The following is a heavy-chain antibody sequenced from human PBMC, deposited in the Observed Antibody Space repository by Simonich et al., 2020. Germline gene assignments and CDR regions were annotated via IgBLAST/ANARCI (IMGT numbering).Heavy chain of an antibody. CDR2: ISSSSSYI. V-gene: IGHV3-21*01. D-gene: IGHD6-19*01. CDR1: GFTFSSYS. CDR3: ARWIAVAGTGAYGMDV. Sequence: EVQLVESGGGLVKPGGSLRLSCAASGFTFSSYSMNRVRQAPGKGLEWVSSISSSSSYIYYADSVKGQFTITRDNAKNSLYLQMNSLRAEDTAVYYCARWIAVAGTGAYGMDVWGQGTTVTVSS. J-gene: IGHJ6*02.